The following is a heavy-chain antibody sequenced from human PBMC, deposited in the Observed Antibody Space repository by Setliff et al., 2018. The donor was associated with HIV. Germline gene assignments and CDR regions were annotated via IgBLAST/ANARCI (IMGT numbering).Heavy chain of an antibody. CDR3: AKDRFSGSSSLDS. V-gene: IGHV4-31*03. J-gene: IGHJ4*02. Sequence: SETLSLTCTVSGDSISSGDYYWSWVRHHPGKGLEWIGYINYSGNTYYDPSLKSRLNISVDNSKNTLYLQMNSLKSEDTAIYYCAKDRFSGSSSLDSWGQGTLVTVSS. CDR1: GDSISSGDYY. D-gene: IGHD1-26*01. CDR2: INYSGNT.